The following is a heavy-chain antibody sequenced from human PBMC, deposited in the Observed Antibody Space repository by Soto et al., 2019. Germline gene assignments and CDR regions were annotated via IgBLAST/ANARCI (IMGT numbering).Heavy chain of an antibody. CDR1: GYSFTSYW. CDR2: IDPSDSYT. J-gene: IGHJ3*02. D-gene: IGHD4-17*01. Sequence: GESLKISCKGSGYSFTSYWISWVRQMPGKGLEWMGRIDPSDSYTNYSPSFQGHVTISADKSISTAYLQWSSLKASDTAMYYCARRPSYADYGGYVGAFDIWGQGTMVTVSS. V-gene: IGHV5-10-1*01. CDR3: ARRPSYADYGGYVGAFDI.